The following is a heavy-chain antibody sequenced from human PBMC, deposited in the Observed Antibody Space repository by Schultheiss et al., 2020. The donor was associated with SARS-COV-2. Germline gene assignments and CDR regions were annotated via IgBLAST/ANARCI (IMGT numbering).Heavy chain of an antibody. CDR1: GGSFSGYF. CDR3: ARDGYSYGTFGY. J-gene: IGHJ4*02. CDR2: ITHGGAT. V-gene: IGHV4-34*01. Sequence: SETLSLTCAVYGGSFSGYFWSWIRQPPGKGLEWIGEITHGGATNYNPSLKSRVTISVDTSKNQFSLKLRSVTPADTAVYFCARDGYSYGTFGYWGQGTLVTVSS. D-gene: IGHD5-18*01.